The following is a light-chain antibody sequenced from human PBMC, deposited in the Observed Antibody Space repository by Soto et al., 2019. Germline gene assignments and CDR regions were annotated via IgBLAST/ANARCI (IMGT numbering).Light chain of an antibody. CDR3: QQYGSSPIT. V-gene: IGKV3-20*01. Sequence: EIVLTQSPGTLSLSPEERATLSCRASQSITSSNLAWYQQKRGQAPRLLIYGSSSRATGTPDRFSGSGSGTDFTLTISRLEPQDFAVYYCQQYGSSPITFGQGTRLEIK. CDR1: QSITSSN. CDR2: GSS. J-gene: IGKJ5*01.